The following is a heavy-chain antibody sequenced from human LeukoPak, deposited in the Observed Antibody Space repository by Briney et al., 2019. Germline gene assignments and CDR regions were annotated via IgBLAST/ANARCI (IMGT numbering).Heavy chain of an antibody. J-gene: IGHJ6*02. V-gene: IGHV3-30-3*01. Sequence: GGSLRLSCAASGFTFSSYAMHWVRQAPGKGLEWVAVISYDGSNKYYADSVQGRFTISRDNAKNSLYLQMNSLRVEDTAVYYCASRRTYSDYYHYYGMDVWGQGTTVTVSS. CDR1: GFTFSSYA. CDR3: ASRRTYSDYYHYYGMDV. D-gene: IGHD4-17*01. CDR2: ISYDGSNK.